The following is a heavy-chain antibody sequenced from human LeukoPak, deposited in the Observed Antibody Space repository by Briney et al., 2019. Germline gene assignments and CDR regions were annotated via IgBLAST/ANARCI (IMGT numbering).Heavy chain of an antibody. CDR2: ISYDGSNK. CDR1: GFTFSSYG. V-gene: IGHV3-30*18. CDR3: AKDHSSGWYDYFDY. J-gene: IGHJ4*02. D-gene: IGHD6-19*01. Sequence: GGSLRLSCAASGFTFSSYGMHWVRQAPGKGLEWVAVISYDGSNKYYADSVKGRFTISRDNSKNTLYLQMNSLRAEDTAVYYCAKDHSSGWYDYFDYWGQGTLVTVSS.